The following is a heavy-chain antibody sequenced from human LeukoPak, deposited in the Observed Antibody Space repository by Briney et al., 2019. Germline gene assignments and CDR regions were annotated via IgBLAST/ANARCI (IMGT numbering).Heavy chain of an antibody. CDR2: ISGFSDNT. D-gene: IGHD3-22*01. CDR1: GYSFTNYG. V-gene: IGHV1-18*01. CDR3: AREGYYDSSGYYSSFFSDY. J-gene: IGHJ4*02. Sequence: GASVKVSCKASGYSFTNYGIAWVRQAPGQGLERMGWISGFSDNTNHAPNFQGRVSMTTDTSSSTAYMELRSLRSDDTAVYYCAREGYYDSSGYYSSFFSDYWGQGTLITVSS.